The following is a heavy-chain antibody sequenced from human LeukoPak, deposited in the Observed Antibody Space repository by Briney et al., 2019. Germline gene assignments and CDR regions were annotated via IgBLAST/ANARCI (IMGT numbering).Heavy chain of an antibody. Sequence: GGSLRLSCTASGFTFSSYAMNWVRQAPGKGLEWVSGIGAGGTFTYYADSVKGRFTISRDNAKNTLYLQMSSLKTDDTALYYCCTWDSGVWGQGALVTVSS. CDR3: CTWDSGV. CDR1: GFTFSSYA. J-gene: IGHJ4*02. D-gene: IGHD3-10*01. V-gene: IGHV3-23*01. CDR2: IGAGGTFT.